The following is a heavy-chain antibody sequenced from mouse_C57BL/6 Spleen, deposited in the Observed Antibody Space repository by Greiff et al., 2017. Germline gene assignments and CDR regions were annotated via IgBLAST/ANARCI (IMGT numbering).Heavy chain of an antibody. CDR3: ARDGYDVGWFAY. V-gene: IGHV1-76*01. CDR2: IYPGSGNT. Sequence: QVQLQQSGAELVRPGASVKLSCKASGYTFTDYYINWVKQRPGQGLEWIARIYPGSGNTYYNEKFKGKATLTAEKSSSTAYMQLSSLTSEDSAVYFCARDGYDVGWFAYCGQGTLVTVSA. CDR1: GYTFTDYY. D-gene: IGHD2-2*01. J-gene: IGHJ3*01.